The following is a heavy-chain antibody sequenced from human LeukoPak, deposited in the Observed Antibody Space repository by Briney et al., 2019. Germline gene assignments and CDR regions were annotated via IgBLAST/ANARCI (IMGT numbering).Heavy chain of an antibody. Sequence: GGSLRLSCAASGFTFSNAWMSWVRQAPGKGLEWVGRIKSKTDGGTTDYAAPVKGGFTISRDDSKNTLYLQMNSLKTEDTAVYYCTAFWSGYVYYYYYMDVWGKGTTVTVSS. CDR2: IKSKTDGGTT. V-gene: IGHV3-15*01. D-gene: IGHD3-3*01. J-gene: IGHJ6*03. CDR3: TAFWSGYVYYYYYMDV. CDR1: GFTFSNAW.